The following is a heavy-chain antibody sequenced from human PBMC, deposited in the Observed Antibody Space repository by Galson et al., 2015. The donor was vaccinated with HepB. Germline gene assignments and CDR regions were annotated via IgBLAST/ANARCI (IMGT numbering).Heavy chain of an antibody. V-gene: IGHV1-24*01. J-gene: IGHJ6*03. Sequence: SVKVSCKVSGYTLTELSMHWVRQAPGKGLERLGGFDPEDGETIYAQKFQGRVTMTEDTSTDTAYMELSSLRSEDTAVYYCATGASYSGYDYRALYYYYMDVWGKGTTVTVSS. D-gene: IGHD5-12*01. CDR1: GYTLTELS. CDR3: ATGASYSGYDYRALYYYYMDV. CDR2: FDPEDGET.